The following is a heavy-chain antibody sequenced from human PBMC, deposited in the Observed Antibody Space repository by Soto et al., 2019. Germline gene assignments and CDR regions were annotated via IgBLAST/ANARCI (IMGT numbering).Heavy chain of an antibody. CDR1: GFTFSSYS. CDR3: ARGLHYYDSSVYYGY. Sequence: PGGSLRLSCAASGFTFSSYSMNWVRQAPGKGLEWVSSISSSSSYIYYADSVKGRFTISRDNAKNSLYLQMNSLRAEDTAVYYCARGLHYYDSSVYYGYWGQGTLVTVSS. CDR2: ISSSSSYI. J-gene: IGHJ4*02. V-gene: IGHV3-21*01. D-gene: IGHD3-22*01.